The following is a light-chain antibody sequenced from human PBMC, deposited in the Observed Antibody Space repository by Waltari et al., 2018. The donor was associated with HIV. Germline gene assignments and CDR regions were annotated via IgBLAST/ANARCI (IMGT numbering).Light chain of an antibody. CDR1: ENINNY. CDR3: QQRRNWPLT. V-gene: IGKV3-11*01. J-gene: IGKJ4*01. Sequence: EIVLTQSRATLSLSPGERAPLSCTASENINNYLAWYQQQPGQPPTLVLYDASNRAPGVPDRFSGGGSETHFALTISSLEPEDFAVYYCQQRRNWPLTFGGGTKVEMK. CDR2: DAS.